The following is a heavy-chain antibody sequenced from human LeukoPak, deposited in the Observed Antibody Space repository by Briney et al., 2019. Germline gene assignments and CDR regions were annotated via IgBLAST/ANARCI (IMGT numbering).Heavy chain of an antibody. CDR3: AKDLYSSSGEGDY. D-gene: IGHD6-13*01. J-gene: IGHJ4*02. CDR2: ISGSGGST. V-gene: IGHV3-23*01. Sequence: GGSLRLSCAASGFTFSSYAMSWVRQAPGKGLEWVPAISGSGGSTYYADSVKGRFTISRDNSKNTLYLQMNSLRAEDTAVYYCAKDLYSSSGEGDYWGQGTLVTVSS. CDR1: GFTFSSYA.